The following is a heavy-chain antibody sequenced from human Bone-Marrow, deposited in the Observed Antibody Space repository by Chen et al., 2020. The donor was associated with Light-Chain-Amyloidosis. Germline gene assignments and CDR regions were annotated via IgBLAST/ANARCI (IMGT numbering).Heavy chain of an antibody. CDR3: ARDLGPKGGYDYY. CDR1: GFTFSSYS. Sequence: DVRLVESGGGLVQPGGSLRLSCAASGFTFSSYSMNWVRQAPGKGLEWISYIGSNPNIIFDADSVKGRFTIYRDNAKNSLYLQMHSLRAEDTAVYYCARDLGPKGGYDYYWGQGTLVTVSS. V-gene: IGHV3-48*01. D-gene: IGHD5-12*01. CDR2: IGSNPNII. J-gene: IGHJ4*02.